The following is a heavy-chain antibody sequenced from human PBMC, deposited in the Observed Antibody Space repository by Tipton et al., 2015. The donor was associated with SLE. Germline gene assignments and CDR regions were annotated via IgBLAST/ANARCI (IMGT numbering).Heavy chain of an antibody. CDR2: IYHSGST. D-gene: IGHD3-22*01. Sequence: TLSLTCAVYGGSFSNYYWSWIRQPPGKGLEWIGEIYHSGSTNYNPSLKSRVTISIDTSKNQFSLKLRSVNAADTAVYYCASRTYYYDSSLAFDIWGQGTMVTVSS. CDR1: GGSFSNYY. V-gene: IGHV4-34*01. J-gene: IGHJ3*02. CDR3: ASRTYYYDSSLAFDI.